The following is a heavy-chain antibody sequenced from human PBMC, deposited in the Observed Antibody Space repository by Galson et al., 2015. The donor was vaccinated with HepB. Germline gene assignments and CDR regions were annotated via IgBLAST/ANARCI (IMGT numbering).Heavy chain of an antibody. CDR1: GFTFSSYS. CDR2: ISSSSYI. D-gene: IGHD5-18*01. J-gene: IGHJ2*01. Sequence: SLRLSCAASGFTFSSYSMNWVRQAPGKGLEWVSSISSSSYIYYAGSVKGRFTISRDNAKNSLYLQMNSLRAEDTAVYYCARDADTAMGSYFDLWGRGTLVTVSS. V-gene: IGHV3-21*01. CDR3: ARDADTAMGSYFDL.